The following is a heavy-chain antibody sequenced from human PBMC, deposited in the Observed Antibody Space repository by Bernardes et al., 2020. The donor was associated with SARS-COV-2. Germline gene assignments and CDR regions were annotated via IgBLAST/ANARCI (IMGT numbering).Heavy chain of an antibody. V-gene: IGHV2-70*04. Sequence: TLVKPTQTLTLTCTFSGFSLSTSGMRVSWIRQPPGKALEWLARIDWDDDKFYSTSLKTRLTISKDTSKNQVVLTMTNMDPVDTATYYCARSHYDILTGYYPPFDYWGQGTLVTVSS. D-gene: IGHD3-9*01. J-gene: IGHJ4*02. CDR1: GFSLSTSGMR. CDR3: ARSHYDILTGYYPPFDY. CDR2: IDWDDDK.